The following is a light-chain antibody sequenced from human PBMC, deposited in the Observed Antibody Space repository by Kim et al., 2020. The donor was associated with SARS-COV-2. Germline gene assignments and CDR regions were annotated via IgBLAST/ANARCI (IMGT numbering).Light chain of an antibody. V-gene: IGKV3-15*01. CDR3: QQYNNWLGT. CDR1: QSVSSN. Sequence: VSPGERATLSCRASQSVSSNLAWYQQKPGQAPRLLIYGASTRATGIPARFSGSGSGTEFTLTISSLQSEDFAVYYCQQYNNWLGTFGQGTKVDIK. J-gene: IGKJ1*01. CDR2: GAS.